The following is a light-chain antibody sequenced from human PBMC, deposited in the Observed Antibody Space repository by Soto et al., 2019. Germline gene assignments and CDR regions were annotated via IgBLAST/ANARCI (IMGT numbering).Light chain of an antibody. V-gene: IGKV3-20*01. Sequence: EIVLTQSPGTLSLSPGERSTLSCMASQSVSSSYLAWYQQKHGQAPRLXIYGASSRATGIQDRFSGSGSGTDFTLTISRMEPEDFAVSYCQQYGSSPTFGQGTKV. J-gene: IGKJ1*01. CDR2: GAS. CDR1: QSVSSSY. CDR3: QQYGSSPT.